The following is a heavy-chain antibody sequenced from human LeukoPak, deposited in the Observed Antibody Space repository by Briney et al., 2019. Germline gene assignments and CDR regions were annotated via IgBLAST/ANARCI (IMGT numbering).Heavy chain of an antibody. CDR2: INPNSGGT. J-gene: IGHJ4*02. CDR3: AGVVPRSEGHSGYDWQLDLSGYYFDY. Sequence: GASVTVSCKASGYTFTGYYMHWVRQAPGQGLEWMGWINPNSGGTNYAQKFQGRVTMTRDTSISTAYMELSRLRSDDTAVYYCAGVVPRSEGHSGYDWQLDLSGYYFDYWGQGTLVTVSS. D-gene: IGHD5-12*01. V-gene: IGHV1-2*02. CDR1: GYTFTGYY.